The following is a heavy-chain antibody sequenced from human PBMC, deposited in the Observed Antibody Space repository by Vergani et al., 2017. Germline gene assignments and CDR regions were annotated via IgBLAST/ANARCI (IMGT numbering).Heavy chain of an antibody. Sequence: QVQLVESGGGVVQPGRSLRLSCAASGFSFSSFGFHWVRQAPGKGLEWVAAISGPGGRTDYADSVKGRFTVSRDNPENTMYLQMNSLRAEDTAVYFCAKPDDINGYFPLWYWGLGTLVTVSS. J-gene: IGHJ2*01. CDR1: GFSFSSFG. V-gene: IGHV3-NL1*01. CDR3: AKPDDINGYFPLWY. CDR2: ISGPGGRT. D-gene: IGHD5-18*01.